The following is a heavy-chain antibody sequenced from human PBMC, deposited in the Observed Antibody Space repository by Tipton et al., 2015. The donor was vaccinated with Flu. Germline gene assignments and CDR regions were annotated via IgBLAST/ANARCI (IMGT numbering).Heavy chain of an antibody. J-gene: IGHJ5*02. D-gene: IGHD1-7*01. Sequence: QLVQSGAEVKKPGSWVRVTCKASGGIFSSYSFSWVRQAPGQGLEWMGRVIPGLNVADYAPRFQGRITITAEKSTMTVYMEISSLRPEDTATYYCARSQVDWNYTPNWFAPWGQGILVTVSS. CDR3: ARSQVDWNYTPNWFAP. CDR1: GGIFSSYS. CDR2: VIPGLNVA. V-gene: IGHV1-69*09.